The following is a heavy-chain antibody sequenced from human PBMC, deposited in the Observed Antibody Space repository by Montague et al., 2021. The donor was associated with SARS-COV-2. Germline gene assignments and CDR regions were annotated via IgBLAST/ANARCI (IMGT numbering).Heavy chain of an antibody. Sequence: SETLSLPCTVSGASVSSGSHYWIWIRQPPGKGLEFIGYIYYSGSSKYNPSLKSRVTISVDTSTNQVSLKVSSVTAADSAVYFCARGAGYSYGVDYWGQGTLVTVSS. J-gene: IGHJ4*02. D-gene: IGHD5-18*01. CDR1: GASVSSGSHY. CDR2: IYYSGSS. V-gene: IGHV4-61*01. CDR3: ARGAGYSYGVDY.